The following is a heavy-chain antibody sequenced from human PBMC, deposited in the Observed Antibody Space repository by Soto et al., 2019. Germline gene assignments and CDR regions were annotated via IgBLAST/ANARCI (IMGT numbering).Heavy chain of an antibody. D-gene: IGHD3-16*01. V-gene: IGHV1-18*01. CDR1: GYIFVNYG. CDR2: ISPYTGNT. J-gene: IGHJ6*02. CDR3: VMVDNYVTPTPQDV. Sequence: QVQLVQSGDEVKKPGASVKVSCKASGYIFVNYGIAWVRQAPGQGLEWMGWISPYTGNTHFATKVQGRLIMTTDTPTSTPYMDLGSITSDDTAVYYCVMVDNYVTPTPQDVWGQGTTVTVSS.